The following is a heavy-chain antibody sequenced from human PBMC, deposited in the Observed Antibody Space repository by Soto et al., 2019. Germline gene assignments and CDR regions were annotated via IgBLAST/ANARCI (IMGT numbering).Heavy chain of an antibody. D-gene: IGHD1-26*01. CDR3: AKDPRWELTPHFDY. Sequence: EVQLLESGGGLVHPGGSLRLSCAASGFTYSSHAMSWVRQAPGKGLEWVSHISGSGGSTYYADSVKGRFTISRDNSKNTLYLQMNSLRDEDTAVYYCAKDPRWELTPHFDYWGQGTLVTVSS. V-gene: IGHV3-23*01. CDR2: ISGSGGST. J-gene: IGHJ4*02. CDR1: GFTYSSHA.